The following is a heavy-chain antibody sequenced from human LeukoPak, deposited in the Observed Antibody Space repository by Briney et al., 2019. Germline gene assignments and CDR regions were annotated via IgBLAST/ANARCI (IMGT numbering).Heavy chain of an antibody. D-gene: IGHD3-3*01. CDR3: ARVVGTPYYDFWSGSYYMDV. Sequence: ASVKVSCKASGYTFTSYGISWVRQAPGQGLEWMGWISAYNGNTNYAQKLQGRVTMTTDTSTIAAYMELRSLRSDDTAVYYCARVVGTPYYDFWSGSYYMDVWGKGTTVTVSS. CDR2: ISAYNGNT. CDR1: GYTFTSYG. J-gene: IGHJ6*03. V-gene: IGHV1-18*01.